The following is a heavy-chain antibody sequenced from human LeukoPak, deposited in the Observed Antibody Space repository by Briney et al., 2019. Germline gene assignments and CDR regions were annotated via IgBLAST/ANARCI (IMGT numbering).Heavy chain of an antibody. CDR2: IIPIFGTA. V-gene: IGHV1-69*13. Sequence: ASVRVSCKASGGTFSSYAISWVRQAPGQGLEWMGGIIPIFGTANYAQKFQGRVTITADESTSTAYMELSSLRSEDTAVYYCARLYCSGGSCYQWFDPWGQGTLVTVSS. D-gene: IGHD2-15*01. J-gene: IGHJ5*02. CDR3: ARLYCSGGSCYQWFDP. CDR1: GGTFSSYA.